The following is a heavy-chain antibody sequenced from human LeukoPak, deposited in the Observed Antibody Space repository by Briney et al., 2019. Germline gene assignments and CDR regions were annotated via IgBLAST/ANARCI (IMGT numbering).Heavy chain of an antibody. J-gene: IGHJ5*02. D-gene: IGHD5-18*01. V-gene: IGHV3-23*01. CDR1: GFTFSSYA. CDR2: ISGSGGST. Sequence: PGGSLRLSCAASGFTFSSYAMNWVRQAPGKGLEWVSGISGSGGSTYYADSVKGRFIISSDNSKNTLYLQMNSLRAEDTAVYYCAKDLGLSYGYYTSSSFDPWGQGTLVTVSS. CDR3: AKDLGLSYGYYTSSSFDP.